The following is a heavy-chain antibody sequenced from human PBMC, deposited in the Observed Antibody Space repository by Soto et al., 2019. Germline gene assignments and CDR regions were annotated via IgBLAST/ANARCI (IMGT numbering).Heavy chain of an antibody. CDR3: AHVLVVVANYGMDV. CDR2: IYWDDDK. D-gene: IGHD2-15*01. V-gene: IGHV2-5*02. CDR1: GFSLSTSGVG. Sequence: QITLKESGPTLVKPTQTLTLTCTFSGFSLSTSGVGVGWIRQPPGKALEWLALIYWDDDKRYSPSLTSRLTTTKDTSKTQVALTMTNMDPVDTATYYCAHVLVVVANYGMDVWGQGPTVTVSS. J-gene: IGHJ6*02.